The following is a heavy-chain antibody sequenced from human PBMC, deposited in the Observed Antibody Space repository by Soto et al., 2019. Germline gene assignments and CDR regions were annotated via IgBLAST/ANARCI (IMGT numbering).Heavy chain of an antibody. CDR2: VFYTGFT. V-gene: IGHV4-39*01. CDR3: ATSQKGYNWNYFDH. Sequence: SETLSLTCAVSGASISGSYYYWAWLRQSPGKGPEWIGSVFYTGFTSYNPSLESRVSVSVDTSKSQFSLKLSAVTVADTAVYYCATSQKGYNWNYFDHWGQGALVTVSS. D-gene: IGHD1-20*01. J-gene: IGHJ4*02. CDR1: GASISGSYYY.